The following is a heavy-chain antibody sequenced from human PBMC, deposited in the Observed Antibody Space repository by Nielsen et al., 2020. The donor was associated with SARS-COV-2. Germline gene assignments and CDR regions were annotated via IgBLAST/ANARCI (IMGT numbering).Heavy chain of an antibody. CDR3: ARSHKRIAVAGTDIQWDS. CDR1: GYTFTNYG. CDR2: ISAYNGNT. Sequence: ASVKVSCKASGYTFTNYGISWLRQVPGQGLEWMGWISAYNGNTKYAQKIQGRLTMTTDTSTSTAYMDLRSLRSDDTAIYYCARSHKRIAVAGTDIQWDSWGQGTLVIVSS. V-gene: IGHV1-18*04. J-gene: IGHJ4*02. D-gene: IGHD6-19*01.